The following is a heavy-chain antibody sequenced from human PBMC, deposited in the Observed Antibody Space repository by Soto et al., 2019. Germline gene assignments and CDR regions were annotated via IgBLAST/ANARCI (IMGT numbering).Heavy chain of an antibody. Sequence: QVLLQESGPGLLKPSQTLSLTCTVSGESLSGGVDYWSWTGQSSGGGLEWIGYVFHTGRTSYNPSLKSRVTTSADTSKNQFSLRLTSLTAADTAVYYCAKTIAGRGDFDPWGHGSPVTVSS. CDR1: GESLSGGVDY. J-gene: IGHJ5*02. CDR3: AKTIAGRGDFDP. CDR2: VFHTGRT. D-gene: IGHD3-10*01. V-gene: IGHV4-31*03.